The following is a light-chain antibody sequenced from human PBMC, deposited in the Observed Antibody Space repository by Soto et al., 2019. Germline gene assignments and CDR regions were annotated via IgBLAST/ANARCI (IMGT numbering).Light chain of an antibody. Sequence: EIVLTQSPGTLSLSPGERATLSCRASQSVSSSYLAWYQQKPGQAPRLLIYGASSRATGIPDRFSGSGSGTDFTITISSMEPEDFAVYYCQPYGSSPLTFGGGTKVEIK. J-gene: IGKJ4*01. CDR2: GAS. V-gene: IGKV3-20*01. CDR3: QPYGSSPLT. CDR1: QSVSSSY.